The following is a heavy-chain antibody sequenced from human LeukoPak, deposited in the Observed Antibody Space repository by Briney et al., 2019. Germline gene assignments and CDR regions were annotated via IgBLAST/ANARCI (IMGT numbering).Heavy chain of an antibody. J-gene: IGHJ4*02. D-gene: IGHD3-22*01. CDR3: AKDEQHKYYYDSSGYYGYDY. V-gene: IGHV3-23*01. Sequence: PTGGSLRLSCAASGFTFSSDAMSWVRQAPGKGLEWVSAVSVSGGSTYYADSVEGRLTISRDNSKNTLYLQMNSLRAEDTAVYYCAKDEQHKYYYDSSGYYGYDYWGQGTLVTVSS. CDR1: GFTFSSDA. CDR2: VSVSGGST.